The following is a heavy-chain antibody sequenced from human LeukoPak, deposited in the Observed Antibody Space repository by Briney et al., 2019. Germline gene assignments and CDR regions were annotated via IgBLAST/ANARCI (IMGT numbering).Heavy chain of an antibody. CDR1: GYTFTSYY. J-gene: IGHJ5*02. CDR2: INPSGGST. D-gene: IGHD5-18*01. Sequence: GASVKVSCKASGYTFTSYYMHWVRQAPGQGLEWMGIINPSGGSTSYAQKFQGRVTMTRDTSTSTVYMELSSLRSEDTAVYYCARDEGKYGYSYGYMFDPWGQGTLVTVSS. CDR3: ARDEGKYGYSYGYMFDP. V-gene: IGHV1-46*01.